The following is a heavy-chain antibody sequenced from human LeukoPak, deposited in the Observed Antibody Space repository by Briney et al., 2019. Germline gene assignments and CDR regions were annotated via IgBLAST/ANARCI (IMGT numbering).Heavy chain of an antibody. V-gene: IGHV5-51*01. CDR3: ARQMIAAAGLDAFDI. CDR2: IYPGDSDT. J-gene: IGHJ3*02. Sequence: GESLKISCKGSGYRFTSYWIGWVRQMPGKGLEWMGIIYPGDSDTRYSPSFQGQVTISADKSISTAYLQWSSLKASDTAMYYCARQMIAAAGLDAFDIWGQGTMVTVSS. CDR1: GYRFTSYW. D-gene: IGHD6-13*01.